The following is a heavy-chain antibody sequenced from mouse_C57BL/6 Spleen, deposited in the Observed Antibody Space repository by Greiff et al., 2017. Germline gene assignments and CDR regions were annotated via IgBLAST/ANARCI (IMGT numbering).Heavy chain of an antibody. V-gene: IGHV7-3*01. D-gene: IGHD1-1*02. Sequence: EVKLMESGGGLVQPGGSLSLSCAASGFTFTDYYMSWVRQPPGKALEWLGFIRNKANGYTTEYSASVKGRFTISRDNSQSILYLQMNALRAEDSATYYCARYNGQYAMDYWGQGTSVTVSS. J-gene: IGHJ4*01. CDR1: GFTFTDYY. CDR2: IRNKANGYTT. CDR3: ARYNGQYAMDY.